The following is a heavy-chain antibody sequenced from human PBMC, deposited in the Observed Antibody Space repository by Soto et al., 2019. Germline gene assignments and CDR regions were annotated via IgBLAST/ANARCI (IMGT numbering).Heavy chain of an antibody. CDR1: GGSISSGGYY. V-gene: IGHV4-31*11. CDR3: ARTPWDGYTGYYFDY. CDR2: IYYSGST. Sequence: TSETLSLTCAVSGGSISSGGYYWSWIRQHPGKGLEWIGYIYYSGSTYYNPSLKSRVTISVDTSKNQFSLKLSSVTAADTAVYSCARTPWDGYTGYYFDYWGQGTLVTVSS. D-gene: IGHD5-18*01. J-gene: IGHJ4*02.